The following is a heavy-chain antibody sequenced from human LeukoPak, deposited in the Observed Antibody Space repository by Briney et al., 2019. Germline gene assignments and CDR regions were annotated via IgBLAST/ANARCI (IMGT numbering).Heavy chain of an antibody. J-gene: IGHJ6*02. CDR3: ARDSGGDSNGYYYYYYGMDV. D-gene: IGHD3-22*01. CDR1: GYAFTSYY. Sequence: ASVKVSCKASGYAFTSYYMHWVRQAPGQGLEWMGIINPSGGSTSYAQKFQGRVTMTRDTSTSTVYMELSSLRSEDTAVYYCARDSGGDSNGYYYYYYGMDVWGQGTTVTVSS. V-gene: IGHV1-46*01. CDR2: INPSGGST.